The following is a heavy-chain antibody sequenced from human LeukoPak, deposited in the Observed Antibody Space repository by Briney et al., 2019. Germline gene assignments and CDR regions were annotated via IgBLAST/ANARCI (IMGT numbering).Heavy chain of an antibody. CDR3: ARGRYCSGGSCYYFDY. J-gene: IGHJ4*02. CDR1: GFTFSDYY. Sequence: GGSLRLSCAASGFTFSDYYLSWIRQAPGKGLEWVSYISSSGNTISYADSVKGRFTISRDNAKNSLYLQMNSLRAEDTAVYYCARGRYCSGGSCYYFDYWGQGTLVTVSS. V-gene: IGHV3-11*01. D-gene: IGHD2-15*01. CDR2: ISSSGNTI.